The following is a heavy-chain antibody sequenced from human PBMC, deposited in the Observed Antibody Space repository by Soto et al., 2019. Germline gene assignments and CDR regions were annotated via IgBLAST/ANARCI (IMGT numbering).Heavy chain of an antibody. V-gene: IGHV1-2*02. CDR2: IHPNSGGT. CDR3: ARDGGYCTNGVCYTVNYGMDV. Sequence: ASVKVSGRASGYTFTCYYVHSVRQAPGQGLKWMGWIHPNSGGTNYAQTFQGRVTMTRDTSISTAYMELSRLRSDDTAVYYCARDGGYCTNGVCYTVNYGMDVWGQGTTVTVSS. J-gene: IGHJ6*02. CDR1: GYTFTCYY. D-gene: IGHD2-8*01.